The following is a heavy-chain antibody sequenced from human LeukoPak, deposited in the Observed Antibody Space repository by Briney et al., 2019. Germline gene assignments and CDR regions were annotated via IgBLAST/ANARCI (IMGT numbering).Heavy chain of an antibody. J-gene: IGHJ5*02. V-gene: IGHV4-61*02. CDR1: GGSISSGSYY. CDR2: IYTSGST. Sequence: SQTLSLTCTVSGGSISSGSYYWSWIRQPAGKGLEWIGRIYTSGSTNYNPSLKSRVTISVDTSKNQFSLKLSSVTAADTAVYYCARGRITISYRGRDRFDPWGQGTLVTVSS. D-gene: IGHD3-9*01. CDR3: ARGRITISYRGRDRFDP.